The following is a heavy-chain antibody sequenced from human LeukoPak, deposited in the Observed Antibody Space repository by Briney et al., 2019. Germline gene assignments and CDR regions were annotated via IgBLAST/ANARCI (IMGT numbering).Heavy chain of an antibody. V-gene: IGHV4-4*07. J-gene: IGHJ2*01. CDR1: GGSISSYC. CDR3: ARDAFGLLLNYWYFDL. D-gene: IGHD2-15*01. CDR2: IYSSGST. Sequence: PSETLSLTCTVSGGSISSYCWSWIRQPAGKGLEWIWRIYSSGSTNYNPSLKSRVTMSVDTSKNQFSLKLSSVTAADTAVYYCARDAFGLLLNYWYFDLWGRGTLVTVSS.